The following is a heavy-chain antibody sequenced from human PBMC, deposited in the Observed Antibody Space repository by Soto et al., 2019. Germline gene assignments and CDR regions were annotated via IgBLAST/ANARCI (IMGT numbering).Heavy chain of an antibody. CDR2: ISSTSTYI. Sequence: VQLVESGGGLVKPGGSLRLSCAASGFTFSDNSMKWVRQAPGRGLEWVSSISSTSTYIFYADSVKGRFTISRDNAKNSLYLQMYSLKTDDTAVYYCVRVRGGGTYHFDYWGQGTLVTVSS. CDR1: GFTFSDNS. J-gene: IGHJ4*02. D-gene: IGHD3-10*01. V-gene: IGHV3-21*04. CDR3: VRVRGGGTYHFDY.